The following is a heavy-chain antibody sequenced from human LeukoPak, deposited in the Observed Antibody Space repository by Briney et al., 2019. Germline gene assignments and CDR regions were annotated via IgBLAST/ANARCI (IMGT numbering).Heavy chain of an antibody. CDR1: GGSFSGYY. Sequence: PSETLSLTCAVYGGSFSGYYWSWIRQHPGKGLEWIGEINHSGSTNYNPALKSRLTISVDKSKNQFSLKLSSVTAADTAVYYCARVSSGYSYGPPDYWGQGTLVTVSS. D-gene: IGHD5-18*01. J-gene: IGHJ4*02. CDR2: INHSGST. V-gene: IGHV4-34*01. CDR3: ARVSSGYSYGPPDY.